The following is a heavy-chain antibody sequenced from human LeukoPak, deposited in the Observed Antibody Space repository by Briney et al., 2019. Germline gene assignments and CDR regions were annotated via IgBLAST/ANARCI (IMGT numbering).Heavy chain of an antibody. J-gene: IGHJ4*02. D-gene: IGHD2-2*01. CDR1: GGTFSSYA. CDR3: ARDSPDCSSTGCYLDY. Sequence: SVKVSCKASGGTFSSYAISWVRQAPGQGLEWMGGIIPIFGTANYAQKFQGRVTITADESTSTAYMELSSLRSEDTAVYYCARDSPDCSSTGCYLDYWGQGTLVTVSS. V-gene: IGHV1-69*13. CDR2: IIPIFGTA.